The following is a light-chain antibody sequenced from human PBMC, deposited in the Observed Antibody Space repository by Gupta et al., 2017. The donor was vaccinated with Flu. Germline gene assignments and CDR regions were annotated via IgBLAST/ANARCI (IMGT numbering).Light chain of an antibody. CDR1: NIGSNS. CDR2: DDS. V-gene: IGLV3-21*02. J-gene: IGLJ1*01. Sequence: SYVLTQPPSVSVAQGQTARITCGGNNIGSNSVHWYQQQPGHAPVLVVYDDSDRRSGIPARVYCSTAGNTATITTSTGEAGDEADYYYQASENSSNHPGVFGSGTKLTVL. CDR3: QASENSSNHPGV.